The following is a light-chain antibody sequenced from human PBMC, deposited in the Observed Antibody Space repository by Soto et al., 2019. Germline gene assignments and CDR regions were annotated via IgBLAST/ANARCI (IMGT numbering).Light chain of an antibody. CDR2: DAS. CDR3: QQYNSYSPRYT. CDR1: QSISSW. J-gene: IGKJ2*01. Sequence: DIQMTQSPSTLSASVGDRVTITCRASQSISSWLAWYQQKPGKAPKLLIYDASSLESGVPSRFSGSGAGTEFALTISSLRPDDFATYYCQQYNSYSPRYTFGKGTNLEIK. V-gene: IGKV1-5*01.